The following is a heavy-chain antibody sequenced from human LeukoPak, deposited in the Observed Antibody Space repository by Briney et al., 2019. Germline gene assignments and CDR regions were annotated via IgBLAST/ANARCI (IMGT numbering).Heavy chain of an antibody. V-gene: IGHV3-9*01. Sequence: GGSLRLSCAASGFTFDDYAMHWVRQAPGKGLEWVSGISWNSGSIGYADSVKGRFTISRDNAKNSLYLQMNSLRAEDTALYYCAKTHYYGSGSYYFDYWGQGTLVTVSS. CDR2: ISWNSGSI. CDR3: AKTHYYGSGSYYFDY. J-gene: IGHJ4*02. D-gene: IGHD3-10*01. CDR1: GFTFDDYA.